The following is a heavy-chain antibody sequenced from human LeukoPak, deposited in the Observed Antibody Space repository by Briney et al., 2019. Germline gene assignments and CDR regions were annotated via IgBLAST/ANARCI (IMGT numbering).Heavy chain of an antibody. D-gene: IGHD2-2*01. CDR1: GYTFIDYG. CDR3: ARAQPPDY. CDR2: ISVYNGNK. J-gene: IGHJ4*02. Sequence: GASVKVSCKASGYTFIDYGITWVRQAPGQGLEWMGWISVYNGNKNYAQKLQGRVTMTTDISTSTAYMELRSLTSDDTAVYYCARAQPPDYWGQGTLVTVSS. V-gene: IGHV1-18*01.